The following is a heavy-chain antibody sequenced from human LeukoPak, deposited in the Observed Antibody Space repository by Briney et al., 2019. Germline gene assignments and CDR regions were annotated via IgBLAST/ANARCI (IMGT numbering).Heavy chain of an antibody. CDR3: ARVEVDIVNWFDP. V-gene: IGHV1-8*01. CDR1: GYTFTSYD. CDR2: MNPNSGNT. J-gene: IGHJ5*02. Sequence: ASVKVSCKASGYTFTSYDINWVRQATGQGLEWMGWMNPNSGNTGYAQKFQGRVTMTRNTSISTAYMELSSLRSEDTAVYYCARVEVDIVNWFDPWGQGTLVTVSS. D-gene: IGHD2-2*03.